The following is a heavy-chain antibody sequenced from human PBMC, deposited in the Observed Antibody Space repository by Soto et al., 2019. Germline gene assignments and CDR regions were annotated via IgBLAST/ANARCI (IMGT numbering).Heavy chain of an antibody. J-gene: IGHJ6*02. CDR2: ISSSGGST. V-gene: IGHV3-23*01. CDR1: GFTFNNYA. CDR3: AKERWEGYGMDV. Sequence: EVQLLESGGGLVQPGGSLRLSCAASGFTFNNYAMSWVRQAPGKGLEWVSTISSSGGSTYYADSVKGRFTISRDNSKNTLYMQMNSLSAEDTAVYYCAKERWEGYGMDVRGQGPTVTVSS. D-gene: IGHD1-26*01.